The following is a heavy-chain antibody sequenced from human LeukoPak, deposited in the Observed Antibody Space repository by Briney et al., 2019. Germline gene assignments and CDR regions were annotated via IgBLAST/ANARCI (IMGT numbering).Heavy chain of an antibody. D-gene: IGHD6-6*01. J-gene: IGHJ6*03. CDR3: ARQYSSSPGDYCYYYMDV. Sequence: GESLKISCKGSGYSFTSYWIGWVRQMPGKGLEWMGIIYPGDSDTRYSPSFQGQVTISADKSISTAYLQWSSLKASDTAMYYCARQYSSSPGDYCYYYMDVWGKGTTVTVSS. CDR2: IYPGDSDT. CDR1: GYSFTSYW. V-gene: IGHV5-51*01.